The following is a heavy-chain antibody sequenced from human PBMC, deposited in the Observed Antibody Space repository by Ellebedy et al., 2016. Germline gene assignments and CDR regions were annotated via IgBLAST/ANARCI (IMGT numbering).Heavy chain of an antibody. D-gene: IGHD6-13*01. Sequence: ASVKVSXKASRYTFTSYDINWVRQATGQGLEWMGWMNPNSGNTGYAQKFQGRVTMTRNTSISTAYMELSSLRSEDTAVYYCAIAGTAWPYYYYYYGMDVWGQGTTVTVSS. CDR3: AIAGTAWPYYYYYYGMDV. V-gene: IGHV1-8*01. CDR2: MNPNSGNT. J-gene: IGHJ6*02. CDR1: RYTFTSYD.